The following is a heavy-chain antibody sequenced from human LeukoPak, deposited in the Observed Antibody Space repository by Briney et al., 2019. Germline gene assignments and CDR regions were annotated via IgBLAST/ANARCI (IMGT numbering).Heavy chain of an antibody. CDR2: IWYDGSNK. V-gene: IGHV3-33*08. Sequence: PGGSLRLSCAASGFTFSSYGMHWVRQAPGKGLEWVAVIWYDGSNKYYADSVKGRFTISRDNSKNTLYLQMNSLRAEDTAVYYCARDANYYDSSGYRNYYGMDVWGRGTTVTVSS. CDR3: ARDANYYDSSGYRNYYGMDV. J-gene: IGHJ6*02. CDR1: GFTFSSYG. D-gene: IGHD3-22*01.